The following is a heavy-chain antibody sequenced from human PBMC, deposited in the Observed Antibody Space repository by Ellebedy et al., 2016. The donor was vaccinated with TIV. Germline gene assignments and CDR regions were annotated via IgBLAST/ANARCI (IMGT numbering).Heavy chain of an antibody. CDR1: GGSISSYY. CDR3: ARIQPEDWFDP. D-gene: IGHD5-18*01. J-gene: IGHJ5*02. CDR2: IYYSGST. V-gene: IGHV4-59*08. Sequence: MPSETLSLTCTVSGGSISSYYWSWIRQPPGKGLEWIGYIYYSGSTNYNPSLKSRVTISVDTPKNQFSLKLSSVTAADTAVYYCARIQPEDWFDPWGQGTLVTVTS.